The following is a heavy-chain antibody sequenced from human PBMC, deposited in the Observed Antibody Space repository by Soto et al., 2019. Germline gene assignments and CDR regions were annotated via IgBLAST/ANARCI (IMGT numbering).Heavy chain of an antibody. D-gene: IGHD6-19*01. Sequence: QITLKESGPTLVKPTQTLTLTCTFSGFSLSSTRMAVGWIRQPPGKALEWLALIYWDDDKRYSPFLKSRLTITKDSPKNQVVLTMSKMDPVDTARYYCAHIVVAGLGYYFDYWGQGTLVSVSS. CDR2: IYWDDDK. CDR1: GFSLSSTRMA. J-gene: IGHJ4*02. V-gene: IGHV2-5*02. CDR3: AHIVVAGLGYYFDY.